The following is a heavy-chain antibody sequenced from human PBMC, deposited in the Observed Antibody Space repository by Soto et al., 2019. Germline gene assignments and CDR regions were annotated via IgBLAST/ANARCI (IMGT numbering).Heavy chain of an antibody. CDR3: ANGRYCSGGSCYFYAFDI. CDR2: ISGSGGST. CDR1: GFTFSSYA. Sequence: EVQLLESGGGLVQPGGSLRLSCAASGFTFSSYAMSWVRQAPGKWLEWVSAISGSGGSTYYADSVKGRFTISRDNSKNTLYLQMNSLRAEDTAVYYCANGRYCSGGSCYFYAFDIWGQGTMVTVSS. V-gene: IGHV3-23*01. D-gene: IGHD2-15*01. J-gene: IGHJ3*02.